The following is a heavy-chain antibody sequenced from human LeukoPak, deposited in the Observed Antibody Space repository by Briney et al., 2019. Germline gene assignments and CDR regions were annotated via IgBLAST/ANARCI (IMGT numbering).Heavy chain of an antibody. CDR2: INPSGGSA. D-gene: IGHD2-15*01. Sequence: ASVKVSCKASGYTFSIYNMHWVRQAPGQGLEWMGIINPSGGSASDAQKFQGRLTMTRDTSTSTLYMELSSLRSEDTAVYYCARDCSGGSCSDAFDIWGQGTMVTVSS. J-gene: IGHJ3*02. CDR1: GYTFSIYN. V-gene: IGHV1-46*01. CDR3: ARDCSGGSCSDAFDI.